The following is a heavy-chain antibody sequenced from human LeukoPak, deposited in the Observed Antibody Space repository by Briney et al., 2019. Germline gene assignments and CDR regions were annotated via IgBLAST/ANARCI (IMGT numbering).Heavy chain of an antibody. V-gene: IGHV3-30-3*01. D-gene: IGHD3-3*01. J-gene: IGHJ3*01. CDR3: ARTGYDFWSGYSV. Sequence: GGSLRLSCAASGFTFSSYAMHWVRQAPGKGLEWVAVISYDGSNKYYADSVKGRFTISRDNSKNTLYLQMNSLRAEDTAVYYCARTGYDFWSGYSVWGQGTMVTVSS. CDR2: ISYDGSNK. CDR1: GFTFSSYA.